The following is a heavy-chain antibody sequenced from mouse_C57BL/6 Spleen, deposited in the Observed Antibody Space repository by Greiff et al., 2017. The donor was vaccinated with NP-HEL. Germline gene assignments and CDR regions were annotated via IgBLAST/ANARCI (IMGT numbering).Heavy chain of an antibody. CDR1: GFTFSDYY. Sequence: EVQRVESGGGLVQPGGSLKLSCAASGFTFSDYYMYWVRQTPEKRLEWVAYISNGGGSTYYPDTVKGRFTISRDNAKNTLYLQMSRLKSEDTAMYYCARQDYGNYFDYWGKGTTLTVSS. J-gene: IGHJ2*01. D-gene: IGHD2-1*01. CDR3: ARQDYGNYFDY. CDR2: ISNGGGST. V-gene: IGHV5-12*01.